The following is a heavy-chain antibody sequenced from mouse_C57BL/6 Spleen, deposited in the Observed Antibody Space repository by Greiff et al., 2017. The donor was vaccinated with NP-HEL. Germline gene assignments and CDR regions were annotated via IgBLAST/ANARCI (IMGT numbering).Heavy chain of an antibody. Sequence: QVQLKQPGTELVKPGASVKLSCKASGYTFTSYWMRWVKQRPGQGLEWIGNINPSNGGTNYNEKFKSKATLTVDKSSSTAYMQLSSLTSEDSAVYYCARGHYGSSYRYFDVWGTGTTVTVSS. D-gene: IGHD1-1*01. CDR3: ARGHYGSSYRYFDV. J-gene: IGHJ1*03. CDR1: GYTFTSYW. V-gene: IGHV1-53*01. CDR2: INPSNGGT.